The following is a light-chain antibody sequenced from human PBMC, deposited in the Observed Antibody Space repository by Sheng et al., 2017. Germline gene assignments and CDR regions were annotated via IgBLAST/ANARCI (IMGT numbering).Light chain of an antibody. CDR2: AAS. CDR1: QDIRND. CDR3: LQHNNFPRT. V-gene: IGKV1-17*01. J-gene: IGKJ1*01. Sequence: DIQMTQSPSSLSASVGDRVTISCRASQDIRNDLGCISRDXGKPLTRLIYAASTLQSGVPSRFGGSGSGTEFTLTISSLQPEDFATYYCLQHNNFPRTFGQGTKVEIK.